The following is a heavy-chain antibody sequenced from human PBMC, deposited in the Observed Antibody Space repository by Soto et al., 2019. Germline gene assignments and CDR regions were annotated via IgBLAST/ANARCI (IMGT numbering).Heavy chain of an antibody. CDR2: ISYDGSNK. Sequence: QVQLVESGGGVVQPGRSLRLSCAASGFIFSSNGMHWVRQAPGKGLEWVALISYDGSNKYYSDSVKGRFTISRDNSKNTLYLQMNSLRAEDTAVYYCAKGLAYYYDSSGLDYWGQGTLVTVSS. D-gene: IGHD3-22*01. J-gene: IGHJ4*02. CDR1: GFIFSSNG. CDR3: AKGLAYYYDSSGLDY. V-gene: IGHV3-30*18.